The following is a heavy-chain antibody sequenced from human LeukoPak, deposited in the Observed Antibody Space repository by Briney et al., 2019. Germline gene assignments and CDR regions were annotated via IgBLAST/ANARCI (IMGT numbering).Heavy chain of an antibody. CDR1: GYTLTELS. J-gene: IGHJ4*02. V-gene: IGHV1-24*01. D-gene: IGHD6-19*01. CDR3: ATGPAYSSGWYNWGDY. Sequence: GASVKVSCKVSGYTLTELSMHWVRQAPGKGLEWMGGFDPEDGETIYAQKFQGRVTMTKDTSTDTAYMELSSLRSEDTAVYYCATGPAYSSGWYNWGDYWGQGTLVTVSS. CDR2: FDPEDGET.